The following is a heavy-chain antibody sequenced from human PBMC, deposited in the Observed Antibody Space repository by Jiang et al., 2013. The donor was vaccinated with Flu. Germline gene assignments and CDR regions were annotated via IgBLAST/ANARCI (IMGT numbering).Heavy chain of an antibody. CDR3: ARALADATVVMRWFDP. Sequence: SGAEVKKPGASVKVSCKASGYTFISYGISWVRQAPGQGLEWMGWISAYNGDTNYAQRLQGRVTMTTDTSTSTAYMELRSLRSDDTAVYYCARALADATVVMRWFDPWGQGTLVTVSS. CDR1: GYTFISYG. D-gene: IGHD4-23*01. J-gene: IGHJ5*02. CDR2: ISAYNGDT. V-gene: IGHV1-18*01.